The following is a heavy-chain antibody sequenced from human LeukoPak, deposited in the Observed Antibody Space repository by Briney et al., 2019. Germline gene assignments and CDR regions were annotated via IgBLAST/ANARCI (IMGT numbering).Heavy chain of an antibody. CDR1: GFTFSSYD. Sequence: GGSLRLSCAASGFTFSSYDMHWVRQATGKGLEWVSSIGTAGDTYYSGSVKGRFTISRENAKNASYLQMNSLRAGDTAVYYCARATVGLDYWGQGTLVTVSS. CDR3: ARATVGLDY. CDR2: IGTAGDT. J-gene: IGHJ4*02. V-gene: IGHV3-13*04. D-gene: IGHD2-15*01.